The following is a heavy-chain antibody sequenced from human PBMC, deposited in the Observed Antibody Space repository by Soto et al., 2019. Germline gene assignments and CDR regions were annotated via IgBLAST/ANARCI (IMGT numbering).Heavy chain of an antibody. J-gene: IGHJ3*02. V-gene: IGHV3-48*01. CDR1: GFTFSSYS. Sequence: GGSLRLSCAASGFTFSSYSMNWVRQAPGKGLEWVSYISSSSSTIYYADSVKGRFTISRDNAKNSLYLQMNSLRAEDTAVYCCARDRYGDYVADIWGQGTMVTVSS. D-gene: IGHD4-17*01. CDR2: ISSSSSTI. CDR3: ARDRYGDYVADI.